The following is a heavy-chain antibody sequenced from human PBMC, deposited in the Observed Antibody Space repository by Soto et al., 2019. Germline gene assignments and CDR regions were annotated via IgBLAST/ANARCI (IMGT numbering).Heavy chain of an antibody. Sequence: GGSLRLSCAASAFTFNSYAMSWVRQAPGKGLEWVSGIGGSGRTTYYADSVKGRFTISRDNSNNTLFLQMNSLRAEDTAVYYCAKSRYSDSSGDFYDYWGQGTLVTVSS. CDR1: AFTFNSYA. CDR3: AKSRYSDSSGDFYDY. J-gene: IGHJ4*02. CDR2: IGGSGRTT. D-gene: IGHD3-22*01. V-gene: IGHV3-23*01.